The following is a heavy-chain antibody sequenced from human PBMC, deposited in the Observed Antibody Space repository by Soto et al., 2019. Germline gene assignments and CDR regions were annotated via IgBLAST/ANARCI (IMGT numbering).Heavy chain of an antibody. CDR1: GGSISSYY. CDR3: ARGGQQLVP. J-gene: IGHJ5*02. V-gene: IGHV4-59*01. CDR2: IYYSGST. Sequence: LSLTWTVSGGSISSYYWSWIRQPPGKGLEWIGYIYYSGSTNYNPSLKSRVTISVDTSKNQLSLKLSSVTAADTAVYYCARGGQQLVPWGQGTLVTVSS. D-gene: IGHD6-13*01.